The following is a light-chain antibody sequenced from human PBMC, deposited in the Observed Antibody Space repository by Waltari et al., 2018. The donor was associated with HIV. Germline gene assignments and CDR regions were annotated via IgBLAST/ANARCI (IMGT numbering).Light chain of an antibody. CDR3: SSYAGSNNYVV. J-gene: IGLJ2*01. CDR1: SSDVGGYNY. Sequence: QSALTQPPSASGSPGQPVTIACTGTSSDVGGYNYVSWYQQYPGKAPKLMIYEVTKRPSGVPDLFSGSKSGNTASLTVSGLQAEDEADYYCSSYAGSNNYVVFGGGTRLTVL. V-gene: IGLV2-8*01. CDR2: EVT.